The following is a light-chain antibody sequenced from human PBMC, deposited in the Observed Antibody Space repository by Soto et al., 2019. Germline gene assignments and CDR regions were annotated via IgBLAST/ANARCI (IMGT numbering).Light chain of an antibody. J-gene: IGKJ1*01. Sequence: DFVMTQSPDSLAVSLGERATINCKSSQNLLYSSNNKNYLAWYQQKPGQPPKLLIYWASTRESGVPDRFSGSGSGTDFTLTISSLQAEDVAVYYCQQYYSTLWSFGQGTKVEI. CDR3: QQYYSTLWS. CDR2: WAS. CDR1: QNLLYSSNNKNY. V-gene: IGKV4-1*01.